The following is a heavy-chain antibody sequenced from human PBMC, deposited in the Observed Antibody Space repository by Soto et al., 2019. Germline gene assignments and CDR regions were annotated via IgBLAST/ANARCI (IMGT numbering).Heavy chain of an antibody. J-gene: IGHJ4*02. D-gene: IGHD6-19*01. CDR2: IGNSGTST. CDR3: SRSIFGNGWPD. Sequence: EVQLLESGGGLVQPGGSLRLSCAASGFTFSNFAMNWVRQAPGKGPEWVSGIGNSGTSTNYAGSLRARFTVSRDNLKNTLYLQLNHLRAEATAIYYCSRSIFGNGWPDWSQGAPVTVSS. V-gene: IGHV3-23*01. CDR1: GFTFSNFA.